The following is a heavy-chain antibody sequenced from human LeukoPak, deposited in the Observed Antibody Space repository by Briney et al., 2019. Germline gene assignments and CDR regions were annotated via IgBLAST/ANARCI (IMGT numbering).Heavy chain of an antibody. CDR2: IYYSGST. Sequence: SETLSLTCTVSGGSISSYYWSWIRQPPGKGLEWIGYIYYSGSTNHNPSLKSRVTISVDTSKNQFSLKLSSVTAADTAVYYCAKDRDSTSWYNWFDPWGQGTLVTVSS. D-gene: IGHD2-2*01. J-gene: IGHJ5*02. V-gene: IGHV4-59*01. CDR3: AKDRDSTSWYNWFDP. CDR1: GGSISSYY.